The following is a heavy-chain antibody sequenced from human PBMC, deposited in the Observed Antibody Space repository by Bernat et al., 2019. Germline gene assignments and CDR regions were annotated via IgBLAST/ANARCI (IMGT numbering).Heavy chain of an antibody. CDR2: IYYSGST. CDR1: GGSISSGDYY. CDR3: ARCFWNYCGVSPRWFDP. Sequence: QVQLQESGPGLVKPSQTLSLTCTVSGGSISSGDYYWSWIRQPPGKGLEWIGYIYYSGSTYYNPSLKSRVTISVDTSKNQFSLKLSSVTAADTAVYYCARCFWNYCGVSPRWFDPWGQGTLVTVSS. D-gene: IGHD1-7*01. V-gene: IGHV4-30-4*01. J-gene: IGHJ5*02.